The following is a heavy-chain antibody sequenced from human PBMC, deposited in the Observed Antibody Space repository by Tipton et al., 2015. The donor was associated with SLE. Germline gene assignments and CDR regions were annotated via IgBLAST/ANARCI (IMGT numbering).Heavy chain of an antibody. Sequence: SLRLSCAASGFTFSSYWMSWVRQAPGKGLEWVAVISYDGSNKYYADSVKGRFTISRDNSKNTLYLQMNSLRAEDTAVYYCAKEGWMDYWGQGTLVTVSS. CDR2: ISYDGSNK. D-gene: IGHD6-19*01. V-gene: IGHV3-30*18. J-gene: IGHJ4*02. CDR3: AKEGWMDY. CDR1: GFTFSSYW.